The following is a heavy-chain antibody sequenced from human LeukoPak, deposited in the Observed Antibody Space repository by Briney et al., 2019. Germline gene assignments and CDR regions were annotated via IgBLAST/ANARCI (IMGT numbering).Heavy chain of an antibody. CDR1: GGTFSSYA. Sequence: SVKVSCKASGGTFSSYAISWVRQAPGQGLEWMGGIIPILGTANYAQKFQGRVTITTDESTSTAYMELSSLRSEDTAVYYCASVVGATRLAFDIWGQGTMVTVSS. D-gene: IGHD1-26*01. CDR2: IIPILGTA. V-gene: IGHV1-69*05. CDR3: ASVVGATRLAFDI. J-gene: IGHJ3*02.